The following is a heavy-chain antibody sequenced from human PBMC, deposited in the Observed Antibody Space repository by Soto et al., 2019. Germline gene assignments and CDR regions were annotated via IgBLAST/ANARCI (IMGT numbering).Heavy chain of an antibody. D-gene: IGHD6-6*01. CDR2: INAGNGNT. CDR3: AKKHSGSSLAY. Sequence: ASVKVSCKASGYTFTSYAMHWVRQAPGQRLEWMGWINAGNGNTKYSQKFQGRVTMTRDISINTAYLELSGLASEDTAVYYCAKKHSGSSLAYWGQGSLVTVSS. J-gene: IGHJ4*02. CDR1: GYTFTSYA. V-gene: IGHV1-3*01.